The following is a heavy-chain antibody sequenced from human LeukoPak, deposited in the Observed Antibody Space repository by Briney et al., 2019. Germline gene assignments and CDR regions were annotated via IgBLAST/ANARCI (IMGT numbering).Heavy chain of an antibody. Sequence: SETLSLTCAVYGGSFSGYYWSWIRQPPGKGLEWIGEINHSGSTIYNPSLKSRVTISVDTSKNQFSLKLSSVTAADTAVYYCASDGDYFDYWGQGTLVTVSS. CDR1: GGSFSGYY. CDR2: INHSGST. D-gene: IGHD4-17*01. J-gene: IGHJ4*02. CDR3: ASDGDYFDY. V-gene: IGHV4-34*01.